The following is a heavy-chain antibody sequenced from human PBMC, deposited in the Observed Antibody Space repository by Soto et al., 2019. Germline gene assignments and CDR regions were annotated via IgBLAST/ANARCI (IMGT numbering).Heavy chain of an antibody. D-gene: IGHD6-19*01. V-gene: IGHV1-3*05. CDR1: GYTFTSYT. CDR3: ARGGGWYVWCDP. Sequence: QVQLVQSGAEEKKPGASVKVSCKASGYTFTSYTMHWVRQAPGQRLEWMGWINAGNGNTKYSQKFQGRVTITRDTSASTAYMELSSLRSEDTAVYYCARGGGWYVWCDPWGQGTLVTVCS. CDR2: INAGNGNT. J-gene: IGHJ5*02.